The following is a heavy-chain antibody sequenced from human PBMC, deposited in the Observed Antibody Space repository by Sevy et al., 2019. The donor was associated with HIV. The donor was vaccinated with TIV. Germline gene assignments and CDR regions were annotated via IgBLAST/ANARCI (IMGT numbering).Heavy chain of an antibody. CDR3: ARANGVYGDYFDS. V-gene: IGHV4-34*01. Sequence: SETLSLTCAVYGGSFSGYYWTWIRQPPGKGPEWIGEINHSGTTKYNQSLKGRVTISVDRSKNQFSLKLSSVTAADMAVYYCARANGVYGDYFDSWGQGTLVTVSS. CDR1: GGSFSGYY. CDR2: INHSGTT. J-gene: IGHJ4*02. D-gene: IGHD4-17*01.